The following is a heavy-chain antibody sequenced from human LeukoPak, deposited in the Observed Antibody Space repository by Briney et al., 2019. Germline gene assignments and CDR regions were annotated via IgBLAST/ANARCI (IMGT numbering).Heavy chain of an antibody. D-gene: IGHD1-1*01. CDR3: ARRRTTGTTGYLDY. CDR2: IHYRGST. Sequence: MSSETLSLTCAVYGGSFSGYYWSWIRQPPGKGLEWIGEIHYRGSTNYDPSLKSRVTMSGDPSKNQISLKLNSVTAADTAVYYCARRRTTGTTGYLDYWGQGTLVTVSS. V-gene: IGHV4-34*01. CDR1: GGSFSGYY. J-gene: IGHJ4*02.